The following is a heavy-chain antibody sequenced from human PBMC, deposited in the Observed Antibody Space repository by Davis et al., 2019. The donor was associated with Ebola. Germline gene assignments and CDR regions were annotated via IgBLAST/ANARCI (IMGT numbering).Heavy chain of an antibody. J-gene: IGHJ4*02. D-gene: IGHD1-1*01. Sequence: PGGSLRLSCAASGFTFSNYAMNWVRQAPGKGLEWVSGISSSGGNTYYADSVNGRFTISTDTSKNTLFLQMNDLRAEDTAVYYCARNGPVPNWYYFDIWGQGTPVDVSS. CDR2: ISSSGGNT. V-gene: IGHV3-23*01. CDR1: GFTFSNYA. CDR3: ARNGPVPNWYYFDI.